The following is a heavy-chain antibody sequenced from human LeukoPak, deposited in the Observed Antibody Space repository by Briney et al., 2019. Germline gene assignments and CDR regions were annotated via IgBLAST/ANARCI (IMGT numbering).Heavy chain of an antibody. J-gene: IGHJ4*02. D-gene: IGHD5-18*01. CDR1: GFTFSSYG. Sequence: GGSLRLSCAASGFTFSSYGMHWVRQAPGKGLEWVAVMSYDGSNKYYADSVKGRFTISRDNSKNTLYLQMNSLRAEDTAVYYCAKAAPRRIQLWLQGEDYWGQGTLVTVSS. CDR3: AKAAPRRIQLWLQGEDY. CDR2: MSYDGSNK. V-gene: IGHV3-30*18.